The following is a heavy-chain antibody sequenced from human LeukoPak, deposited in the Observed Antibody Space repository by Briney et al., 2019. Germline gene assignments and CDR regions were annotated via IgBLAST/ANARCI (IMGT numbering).Heavy chain of an antibody. CDR3: AGYGVYPY. J-gene: IGHJ4*02. CDR1: GFAVNTYD. Sequence: GGSLRLSCAASGFAVNTYDMHWVRQAPGEGPQWIAYFGISGTIYYADSVRGRFTISRGSAKNSLYLQMNGLRVDDTAIYYCAGYGVYPYWGQGTPVTVSS. CDR2: FGISGTI. D-gene: IGHD5/OR15-5a*01. V-gene: IGHV3-48*01.